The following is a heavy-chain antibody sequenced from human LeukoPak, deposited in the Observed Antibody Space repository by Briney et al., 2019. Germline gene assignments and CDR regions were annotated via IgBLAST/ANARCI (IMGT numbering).Heavy chain of an antibody. CDR2: IYYSGGT. J-gene: IGHJ5*02. CDR3: ARVDRSWFDP. CDR1: GGSIGSGGYY. Sequence: SQTLSLTCTVSGGSIGSGGYYWSWIRQHPGKGLELIGSIYYSGGTYFNPSLKSRITILLDTSRNQFSLNLSSVTAADTAVYYCARVDRSWFDPWGQGTQVTVSS. V-gene: IGHV4-31*03.